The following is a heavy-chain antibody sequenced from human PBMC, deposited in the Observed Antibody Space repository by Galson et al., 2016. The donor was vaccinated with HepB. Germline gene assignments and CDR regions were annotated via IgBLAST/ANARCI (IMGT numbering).Heavy chain of an antibody. CDR2: IYHSGTT. Sequence: SETLSLTCAVSGGSISSSNWWTWVRQPPGKGLEWIGEIYHSGTTHNNPSLESRVTISVDKSKNQFSLKLNSVTAADTAVYYCARNSGGSYLGWFDPWGQGTLVTVSS. V-gene: IGHV4-4*02. D-gene: IGHD1-26*01. CDR1: GGSISSSNW. J-gene: IGHJ5*02. CDR3: ARNSGGSYLGWFDP.